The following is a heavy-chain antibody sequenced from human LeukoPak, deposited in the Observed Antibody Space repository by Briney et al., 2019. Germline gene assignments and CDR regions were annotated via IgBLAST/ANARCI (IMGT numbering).Heavy chain of an antibody. J-gene: IGHJ4*02. CDR1: GFTFSSYS. CDR2: ISSSSSYI. Sequence: GGSLRLSCAASGFTFSSYSMNWVRQAPGKGLEWVSSISSSSSYIYYADSVKGRLTISRDNAKNSLYLQMNSLRAEDTAVYYCARDRELSYYYDSSSREGFDYWGQGTLVTVSS. D-gene: IGHD3-22*01. CDR3: ARDRELSYYYDSSSREGFDY. V-gene: IGHV3-21*01.